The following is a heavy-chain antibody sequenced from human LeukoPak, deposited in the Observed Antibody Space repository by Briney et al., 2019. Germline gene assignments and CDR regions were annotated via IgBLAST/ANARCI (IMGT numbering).Heavy chain of an antibody. CDR1: GFTFSSYG. CDR3: AVDKSWSFPL. CDR2: IWYDGSNK. V-gene: IGHV3-33*03. J-gene: IGHJ4*02. Sequence: GGSLRLSCAASGFTFSSYGMHWVRQAPGKGLEWVAVIWYDGSNKYYADSVKGRFTISRDNARNSVYLQMNSLRVEDTAVYHCAVDKSWSFPLWGQGTLVTVSS. D-gene: IGHD1-26*01.